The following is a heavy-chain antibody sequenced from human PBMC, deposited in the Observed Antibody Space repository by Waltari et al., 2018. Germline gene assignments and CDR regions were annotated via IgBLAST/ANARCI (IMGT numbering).Heavy chain of an antibody. CDR3: ARERHRLMEEGYLMALDP. J-gene: IGHJ5*02. D-gene: IGHD3-3*01. Sequence: QVQLVQSGAEVKKPGASVKVSCKASGYTFSDYGISWVRQAPGQGLEWVGWISGNKSTTNHAQKFQGRLIMTEDTSATTVYMELTYLTSDDTAVYYCARERHRLMEEGYLMALDPWGQGTLVTVSS. V-gene: IGHV1-18*01. CDR2: ISGNKSTT. CDR1: GYTFSDYG.